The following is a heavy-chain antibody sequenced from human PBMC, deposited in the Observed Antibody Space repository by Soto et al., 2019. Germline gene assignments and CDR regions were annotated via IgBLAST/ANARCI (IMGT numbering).Heavy chain of an antibody. CDR2: ISGYNGNT. CDR3: ARVGDYYALYYFAY. D-gene: IGHD3-10*01. Sequence: HVQLVQSGAEVKKPGASVKVSFKASGYTIISYGFTWVRQAPGQGLEWMGWISGYNGNTNYAQKLKGRVTRTTDPSTSTAYMELRSLRSDDSAMYYCARVGDYYALYYFAYWGQGTLVTVSS. J-gene: IGHJ4*02. CDR1: GYTIISYG. V-gene: IGHV1-18*01.